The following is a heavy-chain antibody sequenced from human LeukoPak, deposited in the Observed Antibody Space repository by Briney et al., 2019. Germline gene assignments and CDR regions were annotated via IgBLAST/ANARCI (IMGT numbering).Heavy chain of an antibody. D-gene: IGHD1-26*01. CDR1: GYTFSNYG. Sequence: ASVKVSCKASGYTFSNYGISWVRQAPGQGLEWMGWISGNNGNTKNAQKLQGRVTMTTDTSTSTAYMELRSLRSDDTAVYYCAGTVGFPDAFDIWGQGTMVTVSS. V-gene: IGHV1-18*01. CDR3: AGTVGFPDAFDI. J-gene: IGHJ3*02. CDR2: ISGNNGNT.